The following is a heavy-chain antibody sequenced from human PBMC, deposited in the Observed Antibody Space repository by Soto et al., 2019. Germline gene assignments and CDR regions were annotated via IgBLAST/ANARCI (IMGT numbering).Heavy chain of an antibody. J-gene: IGHJ4*02. CDR3: ARHGYTSGRTYLDY. CDR1: GGSIGSSSDY. D-gene: IGHD6-19*01. Sequence: QLQLQESGPGLVKPSETLSLTCTVSGGSIGSSSDYWGWIRQPPGKGLEWIGSIYDRGSTYSNPSLKSRLTTSVDTSKNQFSLKLTSVTAADTAVYYCARHGYTSGRTYLDYWGQGTLVTVSS. V-gene: IGHV4-39*01. CDR2: IYDRGST.